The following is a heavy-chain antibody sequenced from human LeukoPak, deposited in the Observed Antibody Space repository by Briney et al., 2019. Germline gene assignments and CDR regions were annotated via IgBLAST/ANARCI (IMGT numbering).Heavy chain of an antibody. CDR2: IDSHGDVT. Sequence: PGGSLRLSCAASGFTFSTYAVHWVRQAPGKRLEYVSAIDSHGDVTYYANSVKGRFTISRDNSKNTLYLQMGSLRPEDMAVYYCARPVGGYYESSGYSYYYFDYWGQGTLVTVSS. J-gene: IGHJ4*02. CDR1: GFTFSTYA. V-gene: IGHV3-64*01. CDR3: ARPVGGYYESSGYSYYYFDY. D-gene: IGHD3-22*01.